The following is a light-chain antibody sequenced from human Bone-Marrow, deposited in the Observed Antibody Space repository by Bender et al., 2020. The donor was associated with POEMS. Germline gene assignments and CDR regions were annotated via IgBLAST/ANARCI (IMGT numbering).Light chain of an antibody. V-gene: IGLV1-44*01. CDR2: SSH. CDR3: AVWDDSLNGWV. J-gene: IGLJ3*02. CDR1: SSNIGAHA. Sequence: QSVLTQPPSASGTPGQRVTISCSGGSSNIGAHAVNWYQHLPGTAPKLLIYSSHRRPSEVPDRFSGPRSGTSASLAIGGLQSEDEADYYCAVWDDSLNGWVFGGGTKLTVL.